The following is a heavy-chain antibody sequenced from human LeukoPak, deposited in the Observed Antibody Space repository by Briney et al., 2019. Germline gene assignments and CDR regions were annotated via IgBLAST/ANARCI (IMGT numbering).Heavy chain of an antibody. Sequence: PSETLSLTXTVSGGSISSYYWSWIRQPAGKGLEWIGCIYTSGSTNYNPSLKSRVTMSVDTSKNQFSLKLSSVTAADTAVYYCARTYYDSSGYFRIYYFDYWGQGTLVTVSS. D-gene: IGHD3-22*01. V-gene: IGHV4-4*07. CDR3: ARTYYDSSGYFRIYYFDY. CDR2: IYTSGST. J-gene: IGHJ4*02. CDR1: GGSISSYY.